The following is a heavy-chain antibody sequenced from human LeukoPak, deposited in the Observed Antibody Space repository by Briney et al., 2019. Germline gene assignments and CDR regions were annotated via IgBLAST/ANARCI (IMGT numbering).Heavy chain of an antibody. Sequence: GGSLRLSCAASGFTFSSYSMNWVRQAPGKGLEWVSYISSSSSTIYYADSVKGRFTISRDNAKNSLYLQMNSLRAEDTAVYYCARQHASYGSGSYPTRDYWGQGTLVTVSS. CDR1: GFTFSSYS. CDR3: ARQHASYGSGSYPTRDY. J-gene: IGHJ4*02. V-gene: IGHV3-48*01. D-gene: IGHD3-10*01. CDR2: ISSSSSTI.